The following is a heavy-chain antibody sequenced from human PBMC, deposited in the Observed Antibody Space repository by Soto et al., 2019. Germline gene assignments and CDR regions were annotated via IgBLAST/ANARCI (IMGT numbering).Heavy chain of an antibody. CDR3: ARHIVVKVVGNYYMDV. J-gene: IGHJ6*03. D-gene: IGHD2-2*01. V-gene: IGHV4-39*01. Sequence: SETLSLTCTVSDGSISSSSYYWGWIRQPPGKGLEWIGSIYYSGSTYYNPSLKSRVTISVDTSKNQFSLKLSSVTAADTAVYYCARHIVVKVVGNYYMDVWGKGTTVTVSS. CDR1: DGSISSSSYY. CDR2: IYYSGST.